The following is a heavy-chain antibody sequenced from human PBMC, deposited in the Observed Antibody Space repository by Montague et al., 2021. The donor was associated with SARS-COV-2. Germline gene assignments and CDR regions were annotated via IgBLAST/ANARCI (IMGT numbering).Heavy chain of an antibody. CDR3: AKVGDILAGYSLINLDA. CDR1: GFPFSNSP. CDR2: IHSAGRGT. J-gene: IGHJ5*02. Sequence: SLSLSCSASGFPFSNSPMSWVRQAPGKGLDWVSVIHSAGRGTYYADSVQGRFTISRDNLKNTVYLQMNSLRDVDTALYYCAKVGDILAGYSLINLDAWGQGTLVVVSS. D-gene: IGHD3-9*01. V-gene: IGHV3-23*03.